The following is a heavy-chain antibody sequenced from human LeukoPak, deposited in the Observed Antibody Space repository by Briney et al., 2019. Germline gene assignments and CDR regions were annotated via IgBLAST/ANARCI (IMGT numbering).Heavy chain of an antibody. D-gene: IGHD1-26*01. V-gene: IGHV3-23*01. CDR1: GFTVSSNY. J-gene: IGHJ4*02. Sequence: GGSLRLSCAASGFTVSSNYMSWVRQAPGKGLEWVSAISGSGGSTYYADSVKGRFTISRDNSKNTLYLQMNSLRAEDTAVYYCAKSSGIAPYYFDYWGQGTLVTVSS. CDR2: ISGSGGST. CDR3: AKSSGIAPYYFDY.